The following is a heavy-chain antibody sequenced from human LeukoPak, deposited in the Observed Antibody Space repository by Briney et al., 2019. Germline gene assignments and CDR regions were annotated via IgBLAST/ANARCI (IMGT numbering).Heavy chain of an antibody. Sequence: SETLSLTCTVSGGSISSGSYYWSWIRQPAGKGPEWIGRIFTSGSTKYNPSLKSRVTISVDTSKNQFSLKLSSVTAADAAVYYCASQPPGYYGSGSYGAFHIWGQGTMVTVSS. D-gene: IGHD3-10*01. CDR1: GGSISSGSYY. V-gene: IGHV4-61*02. CDR2: IFTSGST. J-gene: IGHJ3*02. CDR3: ASQPPGYYGSGSYGAFHI.